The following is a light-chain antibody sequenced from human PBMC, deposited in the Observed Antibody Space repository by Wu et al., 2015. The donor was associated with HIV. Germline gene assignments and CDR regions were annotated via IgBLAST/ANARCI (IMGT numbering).Light chain of an antibody. CDR3: QQSNDYPLT. CDR2: LTS. J-gene: IGKJ3*01. CDR1: QDIGNY. V-gene: IGKV1D-13*01. Sequence: AIQLTQSPSSLSASVGGSVTVTCRASQDIGNYLAWYQQKPGKAPKLLIYLTSSLQGGVPSRFSASGSGRDFTLTISRLQPEDFATYYCQQSNDYPLTFGPGTTVDIK.